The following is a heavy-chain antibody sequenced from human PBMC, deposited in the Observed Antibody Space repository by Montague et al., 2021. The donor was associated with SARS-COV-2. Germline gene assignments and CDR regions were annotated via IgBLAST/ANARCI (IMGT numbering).Heavy chain of an antibody. V-gene: IGHV4-59*01. Sequence: SETLSLTCTVSGGSISTYYWNWIRQPPGKGLEWIGDIYYNGYTAYNPSLKSRVTISVDTSKNQFSLKLTSVTAADTAVYYCARDRETTTDNFYGMDVWGQGTTVAVSS. CDR2: IYYNGYT. CDR1: GGSISTYY. J-gene: IGHJ6*02. CDR3: ARDRETTTDNFYGMDV. D-gene: IGHD1-1*01.